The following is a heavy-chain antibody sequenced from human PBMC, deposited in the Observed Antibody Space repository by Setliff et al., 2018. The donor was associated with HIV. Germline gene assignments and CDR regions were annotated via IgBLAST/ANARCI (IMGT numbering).Heavy chain of an antibody. J-gene: IGHJ5*01. Sequence: LGESLKISCKVSGSNFRTRWIGWVRQMPGKGLEWMGIIYPDDSATRYSPSFQGQVTISADKSINTAYLRWRSLRASDTAIYFCAKHGFERKSPYNWFDSWGQGTLVTV. D-gene: IGHD3-16*01. CDR3: AKHGFERKSPYNWFDS. CDR1: GSNFRTRW. V-gene: IGHV5-51*01. CDR2: IYPDDSAT.